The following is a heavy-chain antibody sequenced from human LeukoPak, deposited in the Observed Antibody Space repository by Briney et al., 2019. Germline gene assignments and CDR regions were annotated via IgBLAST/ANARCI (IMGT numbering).Heavy chain of an antibody. Sequence: GGSLRLSCVASGFTFSSYWMSWVRQAPGKGLEWVANIKQDGSENYYVDSVKGRFTISRDNAKNSLYLQMNSLRAEDTAVYYCAREMYYYDSSGLLNWFDPWGQGTLVTVAS. V-gene: IGHV3-7*01. CDR2: IKQDGSEN. CDR3: AREMYYYDSSGLLNWFDP. D-gene: IGHD3-22*01. J-gene: IGHJ5*02. CDR1: GFTFSSYW.